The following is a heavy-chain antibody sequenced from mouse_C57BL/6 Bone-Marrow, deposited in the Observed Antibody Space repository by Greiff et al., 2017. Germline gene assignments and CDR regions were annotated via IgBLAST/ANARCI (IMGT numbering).Heavy chain of an antibody. CDR2: IFPGSGSN. CDR3: ASTTPMDY. CDR1: GYTFTRYW. J-gene: IGHJ4*01. V-gene: IGHV1-55*01. Sequence: QVQLQQPGAELVKPGASVKMSCKASGYTFTRYWITWVKPSPGQGLEWIGDIFPGSGSNNYNEKFKSKDTLTVYTSSSTAYMQLSSLTSEDSAVYYRASTTPMDYWGQGTSGTVSS.